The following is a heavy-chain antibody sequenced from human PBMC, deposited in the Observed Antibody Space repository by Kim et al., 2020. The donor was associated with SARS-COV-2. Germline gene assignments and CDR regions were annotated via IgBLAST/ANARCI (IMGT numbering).Heavy chain of an antibody. Sequence: GGSLRLSCAASGFTFSAYTMNWVRQAPGKGLEWVSTISGNGSYIFYADSVEGRFTISRDNSQSTLYLQMDSLRAEDTAVYYCSTLNDGVKGAFDIACQG. CDR2: ISGNGSYI. D-gene: IGHD3-16*01. V-gene: IGHV3-23*01. CDR3: STLNDGVKGAFDI. J-gene: IGHJ3*02. CDR1: GFTFSAYT.